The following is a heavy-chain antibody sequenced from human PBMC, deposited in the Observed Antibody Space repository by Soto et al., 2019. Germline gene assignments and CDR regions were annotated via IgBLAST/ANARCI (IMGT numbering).Heavy chain of an antibody. V-gene: IGHV1-69*06. J-gene: IGHJ3*02. CDR3: ARGWIQLWASDAFDI. CDR1: GGTFSSYA. D-gene: IGHD5-18*01. CDR2: IIPIFGTA. Sequence: SVKVSCKASGGTFSSYAISWVRQAPGQGLEWMGGIIPIFGTANYAQKFQGRVTITADKSTSTAYMELSSLRSEDTAVYYCARGWIQLWASDAFDIWGQGTMVTVSS.